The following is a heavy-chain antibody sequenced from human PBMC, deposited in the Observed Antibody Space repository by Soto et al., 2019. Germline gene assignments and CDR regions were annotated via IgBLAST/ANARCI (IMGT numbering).Heavy chain of an antibody. Sequence: PGGSLRLSCTASGFTFDNYAMHWVRQAPGKGLEWVSGISWNSGSIGYVDSVKGRFTISRDNAKNSLYLQMNSLRAEDTALYYCAKDMATVVNYYGVYGWGQGITVTVS. CDR2: ISWNSGSI. J-gene: IGHJ6*02. V-gene: IGHV3-9*01. CDR3: AKDMATVVNYYGVYG. CDR1: GFTFDNYA. D-gene: IGHD5-12*01.